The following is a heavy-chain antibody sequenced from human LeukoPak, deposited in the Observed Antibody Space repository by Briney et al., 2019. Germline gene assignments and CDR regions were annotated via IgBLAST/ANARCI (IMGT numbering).Heavy chain of an antibody. D-gene: IGHD2/OR15-2a*01. V-gene: IGHV4-59*01. Sequence: SETLSLTCTVSGGSISSYYWSWSRQPPGKGLEWIGYIYYSGSTNYSPSLKSRVTISVDTSKNQFSLKLSSVTAADTAVYYCARDHGGSRYYYGMDVWGQGTTVPVSS. CDR1: GGSISSYY. CDR2: IYYSGST. CDR3: ARDHGGSRYYYGMDV. J-gene: IGHJ6*02.